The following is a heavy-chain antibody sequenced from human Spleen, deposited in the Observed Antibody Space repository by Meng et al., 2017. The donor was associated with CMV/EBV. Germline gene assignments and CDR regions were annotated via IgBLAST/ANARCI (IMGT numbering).Heavy chain of an antibody. CDR1: GFTFGDYA. CDR3: ARDADGTGWHGAGDY. Sequence: GGSLRLSCEGSGFTFGDYAMHWVRQAPGKGLEWVSLLTWDDGSTFYGDSVKGRFTISRDNSKNSLYLQMNSLRPEDTALYYCARDADGTGWHGAGDYWGQGTLVTVSS. CDR2: LTWDDGST. D-gene: IGHD6-19*01. V-gene: IGHV3-43D*03. J-gene: IGHJ4*02.